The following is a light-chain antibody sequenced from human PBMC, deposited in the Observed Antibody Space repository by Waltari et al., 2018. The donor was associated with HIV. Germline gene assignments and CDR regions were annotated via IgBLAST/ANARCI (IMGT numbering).Light chain of an antibody. CDR2: EGN. J-gene: IGLJ2*01. Sequence: QSALTQPASLSASPGPSITISCTGTSNAVGYYNLVSFYQQHPGKAPNLMIYEGNKRPSGVSNRFAGSKSGNTASLTISGLQAEDEADYYCCSYAGSRTLLFGGGTKLTVL. V-gene: IGLV2-23*01. CDR3: CSYAGSRTLL. CDR1: SNAVGYYNL.